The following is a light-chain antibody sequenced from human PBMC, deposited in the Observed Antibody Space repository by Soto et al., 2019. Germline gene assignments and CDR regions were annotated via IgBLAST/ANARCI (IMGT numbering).Light chain of an antibody. CDR3: QQRDSRPVT. J-gene: IGKJ5*01. CDR1: QSVDSY. Sequence: EIVLTQSPASLSLSPGERATLSCRASQSVDSYFVWYQQQPGQAPRLLIFGASNRATGIPARFNGSGSGRDFNPTINSLEPDDVAVYYCQQRDSRPVTFGQGTRLEIK. V-gene: IGKV3-11*02. CDR2: GAS.